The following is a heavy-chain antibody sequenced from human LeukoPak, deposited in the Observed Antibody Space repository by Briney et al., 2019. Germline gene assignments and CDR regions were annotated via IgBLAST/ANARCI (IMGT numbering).Heavy chain of an antibody. J-gene: IGHJ6*03. Sequence: ASVKVSCKASGYTFTGYYMHWVRQAPGQGLEWMGWINPNSGGTNYAQKFQGRVTMTRDTSISTAYMELSRLRSDDTAVYYCARGRYDILTGYYTEPGGRYYMDVWGKGTTVTVSS. D-gene: IGHD3-9*01. CDR2: INPNSGGT. CDR3: ARGRYDILTGYYTEPGGRYYMDV. CDR1: GYTFTGYY. V-gene: IGHV1-2*02.